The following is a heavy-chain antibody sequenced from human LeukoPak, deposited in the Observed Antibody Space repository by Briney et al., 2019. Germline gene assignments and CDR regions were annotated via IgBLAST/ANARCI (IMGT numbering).Heavy chain of an antibody. CDR3: AREILGGFNPGAY. CDR1: GYTFTRNY. J-gene: IGHJ4*02. Sequence: ASVKVSCKASGYTFTRNYMHWVRQAPGQGLEWMGIINPRGGSTTYAQKFQGRLTMTRDTSTSTVYMELSSLRSEDTAVYYCAREILGGFNPGAYWGQGTLVTVSS. CDR2: INPRGGST. V-gene: IGHV1-46*01. D-gene: IGHD1-14*01.